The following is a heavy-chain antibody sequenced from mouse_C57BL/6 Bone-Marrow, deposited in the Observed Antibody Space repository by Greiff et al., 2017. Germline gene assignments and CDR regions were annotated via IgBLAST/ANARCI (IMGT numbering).Heavy chain of an antibody. V-gene: IGHV1-9*01. D-gene: IGHD1-1*01. CDR2: ILPGSGST. CDR3: ARHPHYYGSSPYYAMDY. J-gene: IGHJ4*01. CDR1: GYTFTGYW. Sequence: QVQLQQSGAELMKPGASVKLSCKATGYTFTGYWIEWVKQRPGHGLEWIGEILPGSGSTNYNEKFKGKATFTADTSSNTAYMQLSSLTTEDSAVYYCARHPHYYGSSPYYAMDYWGQGTSVTVSS.